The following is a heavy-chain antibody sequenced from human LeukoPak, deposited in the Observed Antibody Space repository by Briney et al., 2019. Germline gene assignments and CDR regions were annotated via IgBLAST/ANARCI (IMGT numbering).Heavy chain of an antibody. Sequence: ASVKVSCKASGYTFSGYYIHWVRQAPGQGLKWMGWINPNSGATNNAQKFQGRVTLNRDRSISTVYMELNKLRSDDTAVYYCARSGITTIPNFDYWGQGSLVTVSS. CDR2: INPNSGAT. D-gene: IGHD5-12*01. CDR1: GYTFSGYY. CDR3: ARSGITTIPNFDY. J-gene: IGHJ4*02. V-gene: IGHV1-2*02.